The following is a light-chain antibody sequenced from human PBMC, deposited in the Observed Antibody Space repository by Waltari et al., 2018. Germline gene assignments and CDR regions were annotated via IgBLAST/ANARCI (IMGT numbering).Light chain of an antibody. CDR1: KLGDKH. Sequence: SYELTQPPSVSVSPGQTASITCSGDKLGDKHACWYQQKPGQSPVLVIYQDSKRPSGIPERFSGSNSGNTATLTISGTQAMDEADYYCQAWDSSIYYVFGTGTKVTVL. CDR2: QDS. V-gene: IGLV3-1*01. J-gene: IGLJ1*01. CDR3: QAWDSSIYYV.